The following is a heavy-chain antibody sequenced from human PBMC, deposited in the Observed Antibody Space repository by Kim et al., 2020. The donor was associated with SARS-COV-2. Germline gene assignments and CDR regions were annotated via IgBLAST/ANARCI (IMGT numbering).Heavy chain of an antibody. CDR3: ASSGVWFGELYTYYYYGMDV. D-gene: IGHD3-10*01. CDR2: IYSGGST. J-gene: IGHJ6*02. Sequence: GGSLRLSCAASGFTVSSNYMSWVRQAPGKGLEWVSVIYSGGSTYYADSVKGRFTISRDNSKNTLYLQMNSLRAEDTAVYYCASSGVWFGELYTYYYYGMDVWGQGTTVTVSS. CDR1: GFTVSSNY. V-gene: IGHV3-66*01.